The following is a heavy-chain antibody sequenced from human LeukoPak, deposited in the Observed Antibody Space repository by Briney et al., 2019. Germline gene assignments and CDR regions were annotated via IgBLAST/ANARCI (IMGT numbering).Heavy chain of an antibody. Sequence: SETLSLTCSVSGASISSGSDYWSWIRQPAGKALEWIGRVHTSGNPNYNPSLESRVSISIDRSKNQFSLELNSVTAADTAVYYCARSIAARHYYFDYWGQGTLVTVSS. J-gene: IGHJ4*02. CDR1: GASISSGSDY. V-gene: IGHV4-61*02. CDR3: ARSIAARHYYFDY. D-gene: IGHD6-6*01. CDR2: VHTSGNP.